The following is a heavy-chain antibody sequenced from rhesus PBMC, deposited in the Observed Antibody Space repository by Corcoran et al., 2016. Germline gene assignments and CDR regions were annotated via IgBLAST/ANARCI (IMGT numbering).Heavy chain of an antibody. D-gene: IGHD4-35*01. CDR3: AKDEDYGNLLY. CDR2: INSGGGST. CDR1: GFTFSSYG. J-gene: IGHJ4*01. V-gene: IGHV3S5*01. Sequence: EVQLVETGGGLVQPGGSLKLSCAASGFTFSSYGMSWVHKAPGKGLEWVSAINSGGGSTYYADSVKGRFTISRDNSKNTLSLQMNSLRAEDTAVYYCAKDEDYGNLLYWGQGVLVTVSS.